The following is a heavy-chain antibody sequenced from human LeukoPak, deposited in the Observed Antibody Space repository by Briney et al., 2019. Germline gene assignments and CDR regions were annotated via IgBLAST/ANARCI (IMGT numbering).Heavy chain of an antibody. V-gene: IGHV1-2*02. Sequence: AASVKVSCKASGYTFTGYYMHWVRQAPGQGLEWMGWINPNSGGTNYAQKFQGRVTMTRDTSISTAYMELRSLRSDDTAVYYCARPERGHTYGNDYWGQGTLVTVSS. CDR1: GYTFTGYY. CDR2: INPNSGGT. CDR3: ARPERGHTYGNDY. J-gene: IGHJ4*02. D-gene: IGHD5-18*01.